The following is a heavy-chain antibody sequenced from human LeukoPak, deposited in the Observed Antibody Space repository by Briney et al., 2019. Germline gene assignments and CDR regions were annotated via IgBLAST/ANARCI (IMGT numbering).Heavy chain of an antibody. D-gene: IGHD3-9*01. V-gene: IGHV4-4*07. Sequence: KPSETLSLTCTVSGGSISSYYWSWIRQPAGKGLEWIGRIYTSGSTNYNPSLKSRVTMSVDTSKNQFSLKLSSVTAADTAVYYCARVNYDILTGYSYYFDYWGQGTLVTVSS. J-gene: IGHJ4*02. CDR3: ARVNYDILTGYSYYFDY. CDR1: GGSISSYY. CDR2: IYTSGST.